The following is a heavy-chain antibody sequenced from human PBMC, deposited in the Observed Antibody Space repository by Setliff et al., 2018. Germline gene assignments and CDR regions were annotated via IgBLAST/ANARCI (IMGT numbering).Heavy chain of an antibody. J-gene: IGHJ4*02. V-gene: IGHV4-39*01. D-gene: IGHD1-7*01. CDR2: IHYRGTT. Sequence: SETLSLTCKVSGDSMNSGVYYWGWIRQPPGKGLEWIGRIHYRGTTYSNASLASRLTLSVDTSKNQFSLKLTSVTAADTAVYYCARTGTYRYFDSWGQGSRVTVS. CDR1: GDSMNSGVYY. CDR3: ARTGTYRYFDS.